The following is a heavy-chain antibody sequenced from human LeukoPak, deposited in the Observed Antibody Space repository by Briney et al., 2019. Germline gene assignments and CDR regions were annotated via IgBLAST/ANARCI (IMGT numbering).Heavy chain of an antibody. Sequence: GGSLRLSCAASGFTFSSYSMNWVRQGPGKGLEWVSGISGSGGSTYYAVSVRGRFTISRDNSKNTLYLQINSLRAEDTAVYYCAKVDRRELGPYYFDYWGQGTLVTVSS. CDR3: AKVDRRELGPYYFDY. D-gene: IGHD3-16*02. J-gene: IGHJ4*02. V-gene: IGHV3-23*01. CDR2: ISGSGGST. CDR1: GFTFSSYS.